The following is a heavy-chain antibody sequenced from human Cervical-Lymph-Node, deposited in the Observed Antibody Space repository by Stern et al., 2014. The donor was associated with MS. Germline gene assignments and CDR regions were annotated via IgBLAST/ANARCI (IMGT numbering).Heavy chain of an antibody. J-gene: IGHJ4*02. CDR1: GGSISSYY. CDR3: ARGGSSSPPFDY. V-gene: IGHV4-59*01. D-gene: IGHD6-6*01. Sequence: QLQLQESGPGLLQPSETLSLTCTVSGGSISSYYWSWIRQPPGKGLEWIGYIDYSGSNNYNPSLKSRVTTSVDTSKNQFSLKLSSVTAADTAVYYCARGGSSSPPFDYWGQGTLVTVSS. CDR2: IDYSGSN.